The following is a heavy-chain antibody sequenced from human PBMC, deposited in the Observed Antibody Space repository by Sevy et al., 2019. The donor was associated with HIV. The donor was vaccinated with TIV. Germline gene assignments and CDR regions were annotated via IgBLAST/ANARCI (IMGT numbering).Heavy chain of an antibody. CDR2: ISGSGGST. CDR1: GFTFSSYA. D-gene: IGHD2-15*01. V-gene: IGHV3-23*01. Sequence: GGSLRLSCAASGFTFSSYAMSWVRQAPGKGLEWVSAISGSGGSTYYADSVKGQFTISRDNSKNTLYLQMNSLRAEDTAVYYCAKARGCSGGSCYLYYYGMDVWGQGTTVTVSS. CDR3: AKARGCSGGSCYLYYYGMDV. J-gene: IGHJ6*02.